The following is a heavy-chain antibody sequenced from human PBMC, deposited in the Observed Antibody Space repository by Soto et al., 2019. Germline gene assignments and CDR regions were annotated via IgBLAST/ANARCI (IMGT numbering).Heavy chain of an antibody. V-gene: IGHV1-69*01. CDR1: GGTFSSYA. CDR2: IIPIFGTA. CDR3: ARDLYTFGGVAGGMDV. J-gene: IGHJ6*02. D-gene: IGHD3-16*01. Sequence: QVQLVQSGAEVKKPGSSVKISCTASGGTFSSYAISWVRQAPGQGLEWMGGIIPIFGTANYAQKFQGRVTITADESTSTAYMELSSLRSEDTAVYYCARDLYTFGGVAGGMDVWGQGTTVTVSS.